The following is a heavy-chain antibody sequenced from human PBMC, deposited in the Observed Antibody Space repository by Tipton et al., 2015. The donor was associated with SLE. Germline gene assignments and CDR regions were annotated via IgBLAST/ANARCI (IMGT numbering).Heavy chain of an antibody. Sequence: SLRLSCAASGFTFSSYEMNWVRQAPGKGLEWVSYISSSGSTIYYADSVKGRFTISRDNAKNSLYLQMNSLRAEDTAVYYCARAGYSSGWCGDYVDYWGQGTLVTVSS. V-gene: IGHV3-48*03. CDR1: GFTFSSYE. CDR2: ISSSGSTI. J-gene: IGHJ4*02. D-gene: IGHD6-19*01. CDR3: ARAGYSSGWCGDYVDY.